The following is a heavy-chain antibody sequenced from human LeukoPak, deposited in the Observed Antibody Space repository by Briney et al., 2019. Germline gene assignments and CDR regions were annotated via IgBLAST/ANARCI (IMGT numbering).Heavy chain of an antibody. CDR2: IYHSGST. V-gene: IGHV4-38-2*01. D-gene: IGHD2-21*01. CDR3: ARRMTILWWPFDY. Sequence: SETLSLTCAVSGYSISSGYYWGWIREPPGKGLEWIGSIYHSGSTYYNPSLKSRVTISVDTSKNQFSLKMSSVTAADTAVYYCARRMTILWWPFDYWGQGTLVTVSS. J-gene: IGHJ4*02. CDR1: GYSISSGYY.